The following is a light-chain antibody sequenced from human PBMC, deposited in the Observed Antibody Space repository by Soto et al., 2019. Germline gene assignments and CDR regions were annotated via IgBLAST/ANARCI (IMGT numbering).Light chain of an antibody. J-gene: IGKJ5*01. CDR3: QQLLSYAIT. CDR2: AAS. Sequence: DPQLTLSKNQLSSSVRVRVTITSRASQGISSYLAWYQQKPGKAPKLLIYAASTLQSGVPLRFSGSGSGTSFTLTISSLQPEDFATYYCQQLLSYAITFGQGTRLEIK. CDR1: QGISSY. V-gene: IGKV1-9*01.